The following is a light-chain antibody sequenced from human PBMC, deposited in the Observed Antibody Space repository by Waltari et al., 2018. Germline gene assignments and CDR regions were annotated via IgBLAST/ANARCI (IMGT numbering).Light chain of an antibody. CDR2: TAS. CDR3: QQYNLYPWT. V-gene: IGKV1-5*03. Sequence: DIQMTQSPSTLSAYVGDRVTITCRASQSVNNWLAWYQQKAGKAPKLLIYTASILESGVPSRFSGSRSGREFTLTISSLQPDDFAVYYCQQYNLYPWTFGQGTKVGVK. CDR1: QSVNNW. J-gene: IGKJ1*01.